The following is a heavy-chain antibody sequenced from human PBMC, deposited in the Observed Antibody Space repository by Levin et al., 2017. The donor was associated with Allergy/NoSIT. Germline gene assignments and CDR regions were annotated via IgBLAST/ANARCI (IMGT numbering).Heavy chain of an antibody. CDR1: GFTFSDYY. D-gene: IGHD6-19*01. Sequence: GESLKISCAASGFTFSDYYMSWIRQAPGKGLEWVSYISSSSSYTNYADSVKGRFTISRDNAKNSLYLQMNSLRAEDTAVYYCAGSSGWGQFDYWGQGTLVTVSS. V-gene: IGHV3-11*03. J-gene: IGHJ4*02. CDR2: ISSSSSYT. CDR3: AGSSGWGQFDY.